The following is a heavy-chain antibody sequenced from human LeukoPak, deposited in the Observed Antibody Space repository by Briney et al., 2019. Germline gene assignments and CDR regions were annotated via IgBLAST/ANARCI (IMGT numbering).Heavy chain of an antibody. D-gene: IGHD2-2*02. CDR1: GFTFSSYA. CDR3: ARVLRYCSITSCNIDYYYYYMDV. J-gene: IGHJ6*03. CDR2: IKQDGSEK. V-gene: IGHV3-7*01. Sequence: GGSLRLSCAASGFTFSSYAMSWVRQAPGKGLEWVANIKQDGSEKYYVDSVKGRFTISRDNGKNSLYLQMNSLRAEDTAVYYCARVLRYCSITSCNIDYYYYYMDVWGKGTTVTVSS.